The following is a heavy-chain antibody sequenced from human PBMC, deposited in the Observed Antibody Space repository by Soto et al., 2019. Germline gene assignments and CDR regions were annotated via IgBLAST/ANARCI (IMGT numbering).Heavy chain of an antibody. Sequence: SETLSLTCTVSGGSISSGDYYWCWIRQPPGKGLEWIGYIYYSGSTYYNPSLKSRVTISVDTSKNQFSLKLSSVTAADTAVYYCARVFVGDGYNFDYWGQGTLVTVSS. CDR2: IYYSGST. V-gene: IGHV4-30-4*01. CDR1: GGSISSGDYY. J-gene: IGHJ4*02. D-gene: IGHD5-12*01. CDR3: ARVFVGDGYNFDY.